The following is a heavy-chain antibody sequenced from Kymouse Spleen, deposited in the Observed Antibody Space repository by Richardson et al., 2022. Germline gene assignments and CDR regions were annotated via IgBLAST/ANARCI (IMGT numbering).Heavy chain of an antibody. V-gene: IGHV4-4*02. J-gene: IGHJ6*02. Sequence: QVQLQESGPGLVKPSGTLSLTCAVSGGSISSSNWWSWVRQPPGKGLEWIGEIYHSGSTNYNPSLKSRVTISVDKSKNQFSLKLSSVTAADTAVYYCARNYYGSGSHPYYYYYYGMDVWGQGTTVTVSS. D-gene: IGHD3-10*01. CDR1: GGSISSSNW. CDR3: ARNYYGSGSHPYYYYYYGMDV. CDR2: IYHSGST.